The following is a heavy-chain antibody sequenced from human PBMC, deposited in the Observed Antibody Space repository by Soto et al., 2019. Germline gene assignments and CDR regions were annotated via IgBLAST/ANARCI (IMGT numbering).Heavy chain of an antibody. D-gene: IGHD3-3*01. V-gene: IGHV2-5*02. J-gene: IGHJ4*02. Sequence: SGPTLVNPTHTRTLTCTFSGFSLSTSGVAVGWIRRAPRKAPEWLAFIFWDDDKRYSPSLENRLTITKDTSKNQVVLTMTNMDPVDTATYYCARIFDFWSGYYFSYWGRGTLVTVSS. CDR1: GFSLSTSGVA. CDR3: ARIFDFWSGYYFSY. CDR2: IFWDDDK.